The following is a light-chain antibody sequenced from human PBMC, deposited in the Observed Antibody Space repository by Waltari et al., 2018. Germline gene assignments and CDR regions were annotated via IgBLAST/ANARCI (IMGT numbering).Light chain of an antibody. CDR1: QSVTAN. J-gene: IGKJ3*01. CDR2: GAS. CDR3: QQYNDWPPLFT. Sequence: EIVMPQSPATLSVSPGERATLSCRASQSVTANLAWYQQKPGQTPRLLIYGASTRATGIPARFSASGSGTEFTLTISGMQSEDFAVYCCQQYNDWPPLFTFGPGTKVDIK. V-gene: IGKV3-15*01.